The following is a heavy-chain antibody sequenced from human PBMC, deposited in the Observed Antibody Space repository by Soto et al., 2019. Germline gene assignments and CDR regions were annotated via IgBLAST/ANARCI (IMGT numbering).Heavy chain of an antibody. V-gene: IGHV3-30*18. Sequence: GGSLRLSCAASGFTFSSYGMHWVRQAPGKGLEWVAVISYDGSNKYYADSVKGRFTISRDNSKNTLYLQMNSLRAEDTAVYYCAKDQPMVRGVISGVFDYWGQGTLVTVSS. CDR2: ISYDGSNK. CDR3: AKDQPMVRGVISGVFDY. D-gene: IGHD3-10*01. CDR1: GFTFSSYG. J-gene: IGHJ4*02.